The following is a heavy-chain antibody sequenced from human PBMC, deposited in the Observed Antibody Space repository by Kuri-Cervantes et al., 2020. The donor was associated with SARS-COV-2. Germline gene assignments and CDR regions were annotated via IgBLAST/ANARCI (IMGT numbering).Heavy chain of an antibody. D-gene: IGHD3-22*01. J-gene: IGHJ3*02. CDR3: ARCRGGYYGSSGFYDGDAFDI. CDR2: ISGRGGST. CDR1: GFNFSHYA. Sequence: GESLKISCAGSGFNFSHYAMSWVRQAAGKGLEWVSVISGRGGSTYYADSVKGRFTISRDNSKNSLYLQMNSLRAEDTAVYCCARCRGGYYGSSGFYDGDAFDIWGQGTMVTVSS. V-gene: IGHV3-23*01.